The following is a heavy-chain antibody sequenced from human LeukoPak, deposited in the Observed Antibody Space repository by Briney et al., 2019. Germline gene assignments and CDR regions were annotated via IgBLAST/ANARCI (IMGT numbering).Heavy chain of an antibody. V-gene: IGHV4-59*11. Sequence: SETLSLTCAVSDDSFSSHYWTWIRQPPGKGLEWIGYISYIGSTNYNPSLKSRVTISIDTSKNQFSLKLSSVTAADTAVYYCARDLVTGTKGFDNWGQGTMVSVSS. J-gene: IGHJ3*02. CDR2: ISYIGST. D-gene: IGHD4-17*01. CDR3: ARDLVTGTKGFDN. CDR1: DDSFSSHY.